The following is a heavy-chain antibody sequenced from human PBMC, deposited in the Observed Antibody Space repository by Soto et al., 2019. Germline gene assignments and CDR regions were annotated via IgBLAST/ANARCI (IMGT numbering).Heavy chain of an antibody. CDR3: GRGRLDSIFGVVNSKWIDP. J-gene: IGHJ5*02. D-gene: IGHD3-3*01. V-gene: IGHV1-8*01. CDR2: MNPNSGNT. Sequence: ASVKVSCKASGYTFTSYDINWVRQATGQGLEWMGWMNPNSGNTGYAQKFQGRVTMTRNTSISTAYMELSSLRSEDTAVYCGGRGRLDSIFGVVNSKWIDPWGQGTLVNVS. CDR1: GYTFTSYD.